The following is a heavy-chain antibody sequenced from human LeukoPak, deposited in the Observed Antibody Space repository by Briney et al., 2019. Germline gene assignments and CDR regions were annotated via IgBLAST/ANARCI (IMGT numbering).Heavy chain of an antibody. V-gene: IGHV4-34*01. J-gene: IGHJ6*03. CDR3: AREWSNYDFWSGYASYYYMDV. D-gene: IGHD3-3*01. Sequence: PSETLSLTCAVYGGSFSGYYWSRIRQPPGKGLEWIGEINHSGSTNYNPSLKSRGTISVDTSKNQFSLKLSSVTAADTAVYYCAREWSNYDFWSGYASYYYMDVWGKGTTVTVSS. CDR1: GGSFSGYY. CDR2: INHSGST.